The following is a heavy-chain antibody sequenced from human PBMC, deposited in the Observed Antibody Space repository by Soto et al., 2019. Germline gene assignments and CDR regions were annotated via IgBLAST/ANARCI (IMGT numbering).Heavy chain of an antibody. CDR3: AKDTGYSSGWYTGAFDI. CDR1: GFTFSSYA. D-gene: IGHD6-19*01. J-gene: IGHJ3*02. CDR2: ISGSGGST. V-gene: IGHV3-23*01. Sequence: GGSLRLSCAASGFTFSSYAMSWVRQAPGKGLEWVSAISGSGGSTYYADSVTGRFTISRDNSKNTLYLQMNSLRAEDTAVYYCAKDTGYSSGWYTGAFDIWGQGTMVTV.